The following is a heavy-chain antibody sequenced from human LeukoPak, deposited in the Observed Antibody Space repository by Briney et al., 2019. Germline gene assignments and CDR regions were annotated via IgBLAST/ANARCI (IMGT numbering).Heavy chain of an antibody. CDR3: ARFGYTSSLDY. J-gene: IGHJ4*02. CDR2: ISYDGSNK. D-gene: IGHD6-13*01. CDR1: GFTFSSYG. Sequence: HPGGSLRLSCAASGFTFSSYGMHWVRQAPGKGLEWVAVISYDGSNKYYADSVKGRFTISRDNSKNTLYLQMNSLRAEDTAVYYCARFGYTSSLDYWGQGTLVTVSS. V-gene: IGHV3-30*03.